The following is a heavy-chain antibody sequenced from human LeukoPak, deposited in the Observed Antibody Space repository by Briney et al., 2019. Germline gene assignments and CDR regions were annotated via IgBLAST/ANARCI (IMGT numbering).Heavy chain of an antibody. CDR2: IYTSGST. V-gene: IGHV4-4*07. Sequence: SETLSLTCTVSGGSISSYYWSWIRQPAGKGLEWIGRIYTSGSTNYNPSLKSRVTMSVDTSKNQFSLKLSSVTAADTAVYYCAGYSSSLRYFDYWGQGTLVTVSS. CDR3: AGYSSSLRYFDY. CDR1: GGSISSYY. J-gene: IGHJ4*02. D-gene: IGHD6-13*01.